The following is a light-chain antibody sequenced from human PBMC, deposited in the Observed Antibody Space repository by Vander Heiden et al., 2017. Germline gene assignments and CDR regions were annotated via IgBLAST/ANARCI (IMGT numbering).Light chain of an antibody. CDR2: IDN. Sequence: QSVLTQPPSASGTPGQRVTISCSGRSSNIGSNSVSWYLRLPGTAPNLLIFIDNQRPLGVPDRFSGSKSGTSASLAISGLQSEDEAEYFCAAWDDNLNGLYVFGTGTKVTVL. J-gene: IGLJ1*01. V-gene: IGLV1-44*01. CDR3: AAWDDNLNGLYV. CDR1: SSNIGSNS.